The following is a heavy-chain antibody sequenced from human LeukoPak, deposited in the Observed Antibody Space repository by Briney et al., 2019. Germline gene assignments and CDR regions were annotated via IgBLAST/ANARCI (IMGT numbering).Heavy chain of an antibody. J-gene: IGHJ4*02. CDR1: GGSISSSNW. V-gene: IGHV4-4*02. Sequence: SGTLSLTCAVSGGSISSSNWWSWVRQPPGKGLEWIGEIYHSGSTNYNPSLKSRVTISVDKSKNQFSLKLSSVTAADTAVYYCARDKDYDILTGEVNYFDYWGQGTLVTVSS. CDR3: ARDKDYDILTGEVNYFDY. CDR2: IYHSGST. D-gene: IGHD3-9*01.